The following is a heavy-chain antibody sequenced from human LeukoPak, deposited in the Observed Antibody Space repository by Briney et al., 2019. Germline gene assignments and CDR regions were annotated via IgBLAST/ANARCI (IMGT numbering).Heavy chain of an antibody. J-gene: IGHJ3*02. D-gene: IGHD3-22*01. CDR3: SGHITMIVVGLNDAFDI. Sequence: ASVKVSCKASGGTFSSYAIGWVRQAPGQGLEWMGGIIPIFGTANYAQKFQGRVTITTDESTSTAYMELSSLRSEDTAVYYCSGHITMIVVGLNDAFDIWGQGTMVTVSS. CDR1: GGTFSSYA. V-gene: IGHV1-69*05. CDR2: IIPIFGTA.